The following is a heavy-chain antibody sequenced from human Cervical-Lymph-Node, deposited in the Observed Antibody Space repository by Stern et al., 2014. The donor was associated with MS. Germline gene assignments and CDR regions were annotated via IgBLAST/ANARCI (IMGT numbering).Heavy chain of an antibody. CDR2: INPSGDSA. J-gene: IGHJ4*02. D-gene: IGHD3/OR15-3a*01. CDR3: ASGTGSKRPTGNY. CDR1: GYSFTSHY. Sequence: VQLVESGAEVKKPGASVKVSCKASGYSFTSHYMHWVRQATGQGLEWVGIINPSGDSASYAQKLQGRVTMTRDTSTSTVYMELSSLRSEDTAVYYCASGTGSKRPTGNYWGQGTLVTVSS. V-gene: IGHV1-46*01.